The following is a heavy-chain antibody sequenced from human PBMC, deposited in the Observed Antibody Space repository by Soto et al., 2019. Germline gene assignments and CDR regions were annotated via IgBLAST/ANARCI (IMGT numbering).Heavy chain of an antibody. V-gene: IGHV3-48*03. Sequence: EVQLVESGGGLVQPGGSLRLSCAASGFTFRTSELSWVRQAPGKGLEWVSYISSSGSTVHYADSVKGRFTISRDNAKNSLYLQMNSRRAADTAVYYCARWELLTGFDYWGQGTLVTVSS. CDR1: GFTFRTSE. CDR3: ARWELLTGFDY. D-gene: IGHD1-26*01. CDR2: ISSSGSTV. J-gene: IGHJ4*02.